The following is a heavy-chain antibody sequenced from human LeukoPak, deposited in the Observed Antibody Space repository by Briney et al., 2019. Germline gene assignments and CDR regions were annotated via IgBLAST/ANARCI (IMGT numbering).Heavy chain of an antibody. CDR2: IYHSGST. V-gene: IGHV4-30-2*01. Sequence: SQTLSLTCTVSGGSISSGGYYWSWIRQPPGKGLEWIGYIYHSGSTYYNPSLKSRVTISVDTSKNQFSLKLSSVTAADTAVYYCARVPLDYGNDGMDVWGQGTTVTVSS. D-gene: IGHD4-17*01. CDR1: GGSISSGGYY. CDR3: ARVPLDYGNDGMDV. J-gene: IGHJ6*02.